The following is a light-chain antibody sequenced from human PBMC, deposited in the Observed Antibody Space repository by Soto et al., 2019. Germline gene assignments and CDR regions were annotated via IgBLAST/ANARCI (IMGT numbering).Light chain of an antibody. CDR2: AAS. Sequence: EIVLTQSPGTLSLSPGERATLSCRASQSFSSTYLGWYQQKPGQAPRLLMYAASTRATGIPDRFSGGGSETDFTLTISRLEPEDFAVYFCQHYGTSPYTFGQGTKLEIK. V-gene: IGKV3-20*01. CDR1: QSFSSTY. J-gene: IGKJ2*01. CDR3: QHYGTSPYT.